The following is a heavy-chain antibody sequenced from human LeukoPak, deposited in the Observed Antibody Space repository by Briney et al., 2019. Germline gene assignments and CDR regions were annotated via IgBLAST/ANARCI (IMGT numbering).Heavy chain of an antibody. CDR2: IYTSGST. J-gene: IGHJ2*01. V-gene: IGHV4-59*10. CDR1: GGSISSYY. CDR3: ARFDSSGYSSGWYFDL. D-gene: IGHD3-22*01. Sequence: SETLSLTCAVYGGSISSYYWSWIRQPAGKGLEWIGRIYTSGSTNYNPSLKSRVTMSVDTSKNQFSLKLSSVTAADTAVYYCARFDSSGYSSGWYFDLWGRGTLVTVSS.